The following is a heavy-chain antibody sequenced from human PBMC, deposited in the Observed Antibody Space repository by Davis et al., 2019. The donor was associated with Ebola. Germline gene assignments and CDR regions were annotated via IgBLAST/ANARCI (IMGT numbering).Heavy chain of an antibody. J-gene: IGHJ3*02. V-gene: IGHV4-39*01. CDR2: AYYSGSSGST. CDR1: GGSISSSGYY. D-gene: IGHD1-26*01. Sequence: MPSETLSLTCTVSGGSISSSGYYWAWIRRPPGKGLEWIGSAYYSGSSGSTHYNPSLKSRVTISADTSKNQLSLRMSSVTAADTAVYYCARAHNSGAFDIWGQGTMVTVSS. CDR3: ARAHNSGAFDI.